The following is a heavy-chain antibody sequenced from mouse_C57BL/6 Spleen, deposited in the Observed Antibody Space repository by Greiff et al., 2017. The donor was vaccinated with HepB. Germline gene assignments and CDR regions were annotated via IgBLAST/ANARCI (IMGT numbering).Heavy chain of an antibody. J-gene: IGHJ1*03. V-gene: IGHV1-18*01. CDR1: GYTFTDYN. CDR3: ARSIHDWYFDV. Sequence: EVQLQQSGPELVKPGASVKIPCKASGYTFTDYNMDWVKQSHGKSLEWIGDINPNNGGTIYNQKFKGKATLTVDKSSSTAYMELRSLTSEDTAVYYCARSIHDWYFDVWGTGTTVTVSS. CDR2: INPNNGGT.